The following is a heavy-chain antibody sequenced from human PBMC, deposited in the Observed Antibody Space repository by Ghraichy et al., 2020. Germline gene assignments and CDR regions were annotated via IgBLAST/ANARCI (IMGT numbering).Heavy chain of an antibody. V-gene: IGHV3-23*01. CDR1: GFTFKNYA. Sequence: GESLNISCVASGFTFKNYAMSWVRQAPGKGLEWVSVISDAGDSAYYADSVKGRFTISRDNSKNTVYLQMSNLRADDTAVYHCAKHIPYSGRYYTFDYWGQGTLASVSS. CDR3: AKHIPYSGRYYTFDY. J-gene: IGHJ4*02. CDR2: ISDAGDSA. D-gene: IGHD1-26*01.